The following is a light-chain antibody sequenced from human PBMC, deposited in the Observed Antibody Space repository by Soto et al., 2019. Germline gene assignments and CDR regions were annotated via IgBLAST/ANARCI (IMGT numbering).Light chain of an antibody. Sequence: QSVLTQPASVSGSPGQSITISCTGTSSAVGAYNSVSWYQQHPGKAPKLIIYDVSTRPSGISDRFSGSKSGNTASLTISGLQAEDESDYYCSSYTPSVTYVFGTGTKVTVL. J-gene: IGLJ1*01. CDR2: DVS. V-gene: IGLV2-14*01. CDR3: SSYTPSVTYV. CDR1: SSAVGAYNS.